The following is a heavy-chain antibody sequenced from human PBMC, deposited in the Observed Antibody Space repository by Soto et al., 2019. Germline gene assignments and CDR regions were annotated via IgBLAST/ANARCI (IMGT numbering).Heavy chain of an antibody. CDR3: ARHYERIAAPTEYFQH. V-gene: IGHV4-39*01. Sequence: QLQLQESGPGLVKPSETLSLTCTVSGGSISSSSYYWGWIRQPPGKGLEWIGSIYYSGSTYYNPSLKSRVTISVDTSKNQFSLRLSSVTAADTAVYYCARHYERIAAPTEYFQHWGQGTLVTVSS. CDR2: IYYSGST. J-gene: IGHJ1*01. D-gene: IGHD6-13*01. CDR1: GGSISSSSYY.